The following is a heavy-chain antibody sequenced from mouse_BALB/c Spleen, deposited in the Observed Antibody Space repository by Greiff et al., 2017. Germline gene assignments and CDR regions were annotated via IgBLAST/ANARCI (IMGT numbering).Heavy chain of an antibody. V-gene: IGHV5-17*02. J-gene: IGHJ2*01. D-gene: IGHD2-10*02. CDR3: AREGYGNYYFDY. CDR1: GFTFSSFG. CDR2: ISSGSSTI. Sequence: DVHLVESGGGLVKPGGSLKLSCAASGFTFSSFGMHWVRQAPEKGLEWVAYISSGSSTIYYADTVKGRFTISRDNPKNTLFLQMTSLRSEDTAMYYCAREGYGNYYFDYWGQGTTLTVSS.